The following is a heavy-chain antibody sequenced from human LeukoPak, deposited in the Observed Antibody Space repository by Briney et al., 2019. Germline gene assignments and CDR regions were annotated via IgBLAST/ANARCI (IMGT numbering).Heavy chain of an antibody. Sequence: PGGSLRLSCEASTFTFSTYWMHWVRQALGRGLVWVSYINGDGSSSNYADSAKGRLTISRDNAKNTLYLQMNSLRAEDTAVYYCATGSGTYYDSWGQGTLVTVSS. CDR2: INGDGSSS. CDR1: TFTFSTYW. J-gene: IGHJ4*02. V-gene: IGHV3-74*01. D-gene: IGHD3-10*01. CDR3: ATGSGTYYDS.